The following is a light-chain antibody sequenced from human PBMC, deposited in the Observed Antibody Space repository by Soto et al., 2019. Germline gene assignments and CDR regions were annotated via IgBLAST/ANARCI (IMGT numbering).Light chain of an antibody. CDR1: QDVTTN. J-gene: IGKJ5*01. CDR3: QHYVSPPIT. V-gene: IGKV3-15*01. Sequence: EIRMTQKPATVSASPGEEVTLSCRTAQDVTTNFAWYQVKRGQPPRLLIHDISTRATGVPARFRGSGSGTDFTLTISRLEPEDFAVYYCQHYVSPPITFGQGTLLEV. CDR2: DIS.